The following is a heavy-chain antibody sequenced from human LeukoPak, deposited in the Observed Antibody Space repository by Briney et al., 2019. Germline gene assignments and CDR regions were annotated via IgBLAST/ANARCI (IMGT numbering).Heavy chain of an antibody. CDR1: GGSFSGYY. V-gene: IGHV4-34*01. D-gene: IGHD2-2*01. CDR3: ARGAGYCSSTSCYYYYYGMGA. CDR2: INHSGST. J-gene: IGHJ6*04. Sequence: PSETLSLTCAVYGGSFSGYYWSWIRQPPGKGLEWIGEINHSGSTNYNPSLKSRVTISVDTSKNQFSLKLSSETAADTAVYYCARGAGYCSSTSCYYYYYGMGAWGKGTTVTASS.